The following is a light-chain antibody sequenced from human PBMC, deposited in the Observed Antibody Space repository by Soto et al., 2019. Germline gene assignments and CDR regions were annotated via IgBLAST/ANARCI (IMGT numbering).Light chain of an antibody. J-gene: IGKJ2*01. V-gene: IGKV4-1*01. CDR3: QKYYSDPYT. CDR1: QSVLHSSSNKNY. Sequence: DIVMTQSPDSLAVSLGERATINCKSSQSVLHSSSNKNYLAWYQQKPGQPPKLLLYWSSTRKSVFPDRFSGSGSVTDFTLTFSSLQAVDVAVYSSQKYYSDPYTFGQGTKMEI. CDR2: WSS.